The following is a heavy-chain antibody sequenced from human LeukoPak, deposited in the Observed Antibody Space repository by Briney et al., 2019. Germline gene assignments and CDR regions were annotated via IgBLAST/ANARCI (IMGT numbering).Heavy chain of an antibody. D-gene: IGHD2-2*01. J-gene: IGHJ3*02. CDR2: IYSSGSA. Sequence: SETLSLTCSVSGVSISNYYWSWIRQPAEKGLEWIGRIYSSGSANYNPSLMSRVTMSVDTSKNRFSLDPSSVTAADTAVYYCARQKCTSTSCLTKNAFDIRGQGTMVTVSS. CDR3: ARQKCTSTSCLTKNAFDI. CDR1: GVSISNYY. V-gene: IGHV4-4*07.